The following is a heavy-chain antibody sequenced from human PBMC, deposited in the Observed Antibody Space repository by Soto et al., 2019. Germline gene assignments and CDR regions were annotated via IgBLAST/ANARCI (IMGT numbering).Heavy chain of an antibody. D-gene: IGHD1-26*01. V-gene: IGHV3-23*01. Sequence: GGSLRLSCAASGFTFSSYAMSWVRQAPGKGLEWVSAISGSGGSTYYADSVNGRFTISRDNSKNTLYLQMNSLRAEDTAVYYCAKDHEVGGYYEFDYWGQGTLVTVSS. CDR3: AKDHEVGGYYEFDY. J-gene: IGHJ4*02. CDR1: GFTFSSYA. CDR2: ISGSGGST.